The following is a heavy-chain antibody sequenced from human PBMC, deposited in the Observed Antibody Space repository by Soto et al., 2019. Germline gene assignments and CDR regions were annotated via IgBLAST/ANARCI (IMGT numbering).Heavy chain of an antibody. J-gene: IGHJ5*02. CDR2: IYWNDDK. CDR3: AHRGICSGGSCYSGWFDP. D-gene: IGHD2-15*01. CDR1: GFSLSTSGVG. V-gene: IGHV2-5*01. Sequence: SGPTLVNPTQTLTLTCTFSGFSLSTSGVGVGWIRQPPGKALEWLALIYWNDDKRYSPSLKSRLTITKDTSKNQVVLTMTNMDPVDTATYYCAHRGICSGGSCYSGWFDPWGQGTLVTVSS.